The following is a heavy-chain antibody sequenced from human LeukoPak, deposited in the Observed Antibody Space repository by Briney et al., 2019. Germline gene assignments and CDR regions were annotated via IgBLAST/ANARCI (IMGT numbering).Heavy chain of an antibody. J-gene: IGHJ4*02. CDR2: INWNGGST. Sequence: GGYLRRSCAASGFTFDDYGMSWVRQAPGKGLEWVSGINWNGGSTGYADSVKGRFTISRDNAKNSLYLQMNSLRAEDAALYYCARDRGFLDFDYWGQGTLVTVSS. D-gene: IGHD3-10*01. CDR1: GFTFDDYG. V-gene: IGHV3-20*04. CDR3: ARDRGFLDFDY.